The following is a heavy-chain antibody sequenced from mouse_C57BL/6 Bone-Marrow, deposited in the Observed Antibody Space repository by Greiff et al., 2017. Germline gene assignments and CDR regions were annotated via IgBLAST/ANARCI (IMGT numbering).Heavy chain of an antibody. CDR1: GYTFTSYW. J-gene: IGHJ1*03. V-gene: IGHV1-7*01. CDR3: ARWWYFDV. CDR2: INPSSGYT. Sequence: VQGVESGAELAKPGASVKLSCKASGYTFTSYWMHWVKQRPGQGLEWIGYINPSSGYTKYNQKFKDKATLTADKASSTAYMQLSSLTYEDSAVYYCARWWYFDVWGTGTTVTVSS.